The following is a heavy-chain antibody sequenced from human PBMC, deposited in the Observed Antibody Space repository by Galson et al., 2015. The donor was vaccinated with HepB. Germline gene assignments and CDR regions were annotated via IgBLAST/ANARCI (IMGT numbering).Heavy chain of an antibody. Sequence: SVKVSCKASGYTFTSYYMHWVRQAPGQGLEWMGIINPSGGSTSYAQKFQGRVTMTRDTSTSTVYVELNNLRAEDTAVYYCAGLTVIWGQGTMITVSS. V-gene: IGHV1-46*01. CDR2: INPSGGST. CDR1: GYTFTSYY. CDR3: AGLTVI. J-gene: IGHJ3*02.